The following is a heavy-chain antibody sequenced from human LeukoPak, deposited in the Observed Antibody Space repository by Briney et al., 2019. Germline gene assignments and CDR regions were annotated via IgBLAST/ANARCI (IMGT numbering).Heavy chain of an antibody. CDR3: ARGDCSSTSCPLGV. V-gene: IGHV1-8*01. CDR1: GYTFTSYD. Sequence: ASVKVSCKASGYTFTSYDINWVRQATGQGLEWMGWMNPNSGNTGYAQKFQGRVTMTRDTSISTAYMELSRLRSDDTAVYYCARGDCSSTSCPLGVWGKGTTVTVSS. J-gene: IGHJ6*04. CDR2: MNPNSGNT. D-gene: IGHD2-2*01.